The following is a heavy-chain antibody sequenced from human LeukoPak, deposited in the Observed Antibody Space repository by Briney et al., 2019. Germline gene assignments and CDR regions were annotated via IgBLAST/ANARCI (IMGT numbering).Heavy chain of an antibody. CDR2: INPNSGGT. J-gene: IGHJ4*02. Sequence: GGSVKVSCKASGYTFTGYYMHWVRQAPGQGLEWMGWINPNSGGTNYAQKFQGRVTMTRDTSISTAYMELSRLRSDDTAVYYWARGKLVGAPVDYWGQGTLVTVSS. CDR3: ARGKLVGAPVDY. CDR1: GYTFTGYY. V-gene: IGHV1-2*02. D-gene: IGHD1-26*01.